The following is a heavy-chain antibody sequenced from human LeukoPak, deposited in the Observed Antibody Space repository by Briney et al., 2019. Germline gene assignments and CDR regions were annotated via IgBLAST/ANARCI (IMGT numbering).Heavy chain of an antibody. V-gene: IGHV1-24*01. D-gene: IGHD4-17*01. Sequence: ASVKVSCMVSGYTLTELSMHWVRQAPGKGLEWMGGFDPEDGETIYAQKFQGRVTMTEDTSTDTAYMELSSLRSEDTAVYYCAKLFGGDYANWFDPWGQGTLVTVSS. CDR1: GYTLTELS. CDR2: FDPEDGET. J-gene: IGHJ5*02. CDR3: AKLFGGDYANWFDP.